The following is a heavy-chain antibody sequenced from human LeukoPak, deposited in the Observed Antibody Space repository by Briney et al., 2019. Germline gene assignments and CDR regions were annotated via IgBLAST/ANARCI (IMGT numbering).Heavy chain of an antibody. J-gene: IGHJ6*03. CDR1: GGTFSSYA. CDR3: ARKGGSSGSGWYGAYYYYYMDV. V-gene: IGHV1-69*01. D-gene: IGHD6-19*01. Sequence: SVKVSCKASGGTFSSYAISWVRQAPGQGLEWMGGIIPIFGTANYAQKFQGRVTITADESTSTAYMELSSLRSEDTAVYYCARKGGSSGSGWYGAYYYYYMDVWGKGTTVTVSS. CDR2: IIPIFGTA.